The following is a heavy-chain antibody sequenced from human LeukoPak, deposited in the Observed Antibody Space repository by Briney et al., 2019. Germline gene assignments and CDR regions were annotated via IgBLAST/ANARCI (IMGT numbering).Heavy chain of an antibody. CDR1: GFTFSSYS. J-gene: IGHJ6*04. CDR3: ARMYDTLKYYYYGMDV. Sequence: PGGSLRLSCAASGFTFSSYSMNWVRQAPGKGLEWVSSISSSSSYIYYADSVKGRFTISRDNAKNSLYLQMNSLRAEDTAVYYCARMYDTLKYYYYGMDVWGKGTTVTVPS. V-gene: IGHV3-21*01. CDR2: ISSSSSYI. D-gene: IGHD3-9*01.